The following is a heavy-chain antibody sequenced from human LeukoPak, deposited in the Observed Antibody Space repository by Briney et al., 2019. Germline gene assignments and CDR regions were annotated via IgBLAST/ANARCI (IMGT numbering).Heavy chain of an antibody. Sequence: PGGSLRLSCAASGFTVSSKYMSWVRQAPGKGLEWVSAISGSGGSTYYADSVKGRFTISRDNSKNTLYLQMNSLRAEDTAVYYCAKDLTDYYGSGSYSLFDYWGQGTLVTVSS. CDR2: ISGSGGST. CDR3: AKDLTDYYGSGSYSLFDY. J-gene: IGHJ4*02. CDR1: GFTVSSKY. V-gene: IGHV3-23*01. D-gene: IGHD3-10*01.